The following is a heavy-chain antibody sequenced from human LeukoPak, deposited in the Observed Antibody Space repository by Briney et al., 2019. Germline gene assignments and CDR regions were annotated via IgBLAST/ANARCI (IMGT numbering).Heavy chain of an antibody. CDR1: GGTFSSYA. CDR2: IIPIFGTA. CDR3: ARERGYCSGGSCYSGDWFDP. D-gene: IGHD2-15*01. V-gene: IGHV1-69*06. J-gene: IGHJ5*02. Sequence: SVKVSCKASGGTFSSYAISWVRQAPGQGLEWMGGIIPIFGTANYAQKFQGRVTITADKSTSTAYMELSSLRSEDTAVYYCARERGYCSGGSCYSGDWFDPWGQGTLVTVSS.